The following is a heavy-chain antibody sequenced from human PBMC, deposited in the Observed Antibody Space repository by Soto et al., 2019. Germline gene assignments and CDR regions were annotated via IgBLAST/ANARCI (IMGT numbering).Heavy chain of an antibody. D-gene: IGHD1-26*01. Sequence: XVPLRLSCVASGFSFCNYSITWVRQVQGKGLAYVATISGGIGSTLYADSVKGRFTISRDISKKMLFLHMNGLRGECTGTYYCAKGAAGYFDYWGRGTLVTVSS. J-gene: IGHJ4*02. V-gene: IGHV3-23*01. CDR2: ISGGIGST. CDR3: AKGAAGYFDY. CDR1: GFSFCNYS.